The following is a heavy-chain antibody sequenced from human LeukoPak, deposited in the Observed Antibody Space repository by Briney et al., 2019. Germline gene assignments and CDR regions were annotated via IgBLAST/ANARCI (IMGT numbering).Heavy chain of an antibody. J-gene: IGHJ6*03. CDR3: ARVQVGEGDPYYYYYYMDV. CDR1: GGSISSYY. Sequence: SETLSLTCTVSGGSISSYYWSWIRQPPGKGLEWIGRVFTSGIISGNTNYNPSLKSRVTMSVDSSNNQFSLKLSSVTAADTAVYYCARVQVGEGDPYYYYYYMDVWGKGTTVTVSS. D-gene: IGHD3-16*01. CDR2: VFTSGIISGNT. V-gene: IGHV4-4*07.